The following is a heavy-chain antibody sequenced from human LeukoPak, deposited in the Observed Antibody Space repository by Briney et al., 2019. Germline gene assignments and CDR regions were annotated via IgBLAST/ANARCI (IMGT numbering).Heavy chain of an antibody. V-gene: IGHV3-48*03. CDR1: GFTFSCYE. CDR3: ARATAAGNWFDY. CDR2: ISSSGSTI. D-gene: IGHD6-13*01. Sequence: GGSLRLSCAASGFTFSCYEMNWVRQAPGKGVEWVSYISSSGSTIYYADSVKGRFTISRDNAKNSLYLQMNSLRAEDTALYYCARATAAGNWFDYWGQGTLVTVSS. J-gene: IGHJ4*02.